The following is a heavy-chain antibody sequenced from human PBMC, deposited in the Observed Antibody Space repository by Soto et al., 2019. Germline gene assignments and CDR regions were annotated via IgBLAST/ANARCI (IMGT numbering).Heavy chain of an antibody. CDR3: ARIVGLRNSIGQRYYFDY. CDR1: GGSVSSTSYY. CDR2: IYYSGST. D-gene: IGHD6-19*01. J-gene: IGHJ4*02. Sequence: QLQLQESGPGLVKPSETLSLTCTVSGGSVSSTSYYWGWIRQPPGKGLEWLGSIYYSGSTYYNPSLKSRDTISVDTSKNQFSLKLSSVTGADTAVYYCARIVGLRNSIGQRYYFDYWGQGTLVTVSS. V-gene: IGHV4-39*01.